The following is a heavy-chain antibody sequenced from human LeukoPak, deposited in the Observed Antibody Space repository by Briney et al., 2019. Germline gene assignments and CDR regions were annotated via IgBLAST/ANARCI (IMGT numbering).Heavy chain of an antibody. D-gene: IGHD6-13*01. J-gene: IGHJ4*02. CDR3: ARDKGSSSAALDY. Sequence: QPGRSLRLSCAASGFTFDDYAMHWVRQAPGKGLEWVSGISWNSGSIGYVDSAKGRFTTSRDNAKNSLYLQMNGLRAEDTAVYYCARDKGSSSAALDYWGQGTLVTVSS. V-gene: IGHV3-9*01. CDR1: GFTFDDYA. CDR2: ISWNSGSI.